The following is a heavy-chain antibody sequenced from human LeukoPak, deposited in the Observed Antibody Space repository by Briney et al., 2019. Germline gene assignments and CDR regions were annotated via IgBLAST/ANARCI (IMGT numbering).Heavy chain of an antibody. CDR3: ARGFGYYYDSSGYSSDY. CDR2: MNPNSGNT. Sequence: ASVTVSCTASGYTFTSYDINWVRQATGQGLEWMGWMNPNSGNTGYAQKFQGRVTMTRNTSISTAYMELSSLRSEDTAVYYCARGFGYYYDSSGYSSDYWGQGTLVTVSS. D-gene: IGHD3-22*01. V-gene: IGHV1-8*01. CDR1: GYTFTSYD. J-gene: IGHJ4*02.